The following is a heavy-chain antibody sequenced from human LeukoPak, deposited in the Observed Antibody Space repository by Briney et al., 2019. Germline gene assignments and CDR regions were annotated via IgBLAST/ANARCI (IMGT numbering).Heavy chain of an antibody. CDR1: GFAFGTYA. V-gene: IGHV3-23*01. D-gene: IGHD6-13*01. CDR2: ISGSGGST. CDR3: AKNHYSSSRDYFDY. J-gene: IGHJ4*02. Sequence: GGSLRLSCAASGFAFGTYAMTWVRQAPGKGLEWGSVISGSGGSTYYADSVKGRFIISRENSKNTLYLQMNSLRAEDTAVYYCAKNHYSSSRDYFDYWGQGTLVTVSS.